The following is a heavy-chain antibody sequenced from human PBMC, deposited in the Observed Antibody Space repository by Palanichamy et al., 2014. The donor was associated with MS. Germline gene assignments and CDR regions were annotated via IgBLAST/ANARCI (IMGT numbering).Heavy chain of an antibody. D-gene: IGHD2-15*01. CDR3: ARRDCSGGSCYYG. Sequence: WGWIRQPPGKGLEWIGSIYYSRSTNYNPSLKSRVTISVDTSKNQFSLKLSSVTAADTAVYYCARRDCSGGSCYYGWGQGTLVTVSS. J-gene: IGHJ4*02. V-gene: IGHV4-39*01. CDR2: IYYSRST.